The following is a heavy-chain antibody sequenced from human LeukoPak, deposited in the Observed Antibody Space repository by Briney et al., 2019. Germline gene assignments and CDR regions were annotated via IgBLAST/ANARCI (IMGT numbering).Heavy chain of an antibody. CDR2: IWYDGSNK. D-gene: IGHD3-22*01. Sequence: GGSLRLSCAASGFTFSSYGMHWVRQAPGKGLEWVAVIWYDGSNKYYADSVKGRFTISRDNSKNTLYLQMNSLRAEDTAVYYCAGDVTPSPSYYYDSSGYADYWGQGTLVTVSS. V-gene: IGHV3-33*01. J-gene: IGHJ4*02. CDR3: AGDVTPSPSYYYDSSGYADY. CDR1: GFTFSSYG.